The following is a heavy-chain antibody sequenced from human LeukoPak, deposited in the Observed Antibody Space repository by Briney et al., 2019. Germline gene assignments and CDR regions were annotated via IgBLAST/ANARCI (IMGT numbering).Heavy chain of an antibody. CDR2: IDHSGST. V-gene: IGHV4-34*01. CDR3: ARGPATYCSGGSCEYYFDY. D-gene: IGHD2-15*01. J-gene: IGHJ4*02. Sequence: TSETLSLTCAVYGGSFSGYYWSWIRQPPGKGLEWIGEIDHSGSTNYKPSLKSRVTISVDTPKNQFSLKLSSVTAADTAVYYCARGPATYCSGGSCEYYFDYWGQGTLVTVSS. CDR1: GGSFSGYY.